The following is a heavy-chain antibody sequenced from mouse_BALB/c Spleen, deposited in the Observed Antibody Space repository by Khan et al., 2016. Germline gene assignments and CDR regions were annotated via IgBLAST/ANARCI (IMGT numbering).Heavy chain of an antibody. D-gene: IGHD2-4*01. CDR3: ARFQSTMTLFDY. Sequence: EVQLQESGPSLVKPSQTLSLTCSVTGDSITSGYWNWIRKFPGNKLEYMGYISYSGSTYYNPSLKSRISITRDTSKNQYYLQLNSVTTEDTATYDWARFQSTMTLFDYWGQGTTLTVSS. J-gene: IGHJ2*01. CDR1: GDSITSGY. CDR2: ISYSGST. V-gene: IGHV3-8*02.